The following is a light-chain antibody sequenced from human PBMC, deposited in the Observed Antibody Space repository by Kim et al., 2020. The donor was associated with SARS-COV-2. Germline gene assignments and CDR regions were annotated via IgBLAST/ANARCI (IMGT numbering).Light chain of an antibody. CDR2: DND. J-gene: IGLJ3*02. CDR3: GTWDSSLSTWM. Sequence: GQKVTISCSGSNSNIGNNYVSWYQRLPGTAPKLLIYDNDYRPSGIPDRFSGSKSGTSATLGITGLQTGDEADYYCGTWDSSLSTWMFGGGTKL. CDR1: NSNIGNNY. V-gene: IGLV1-51*01.